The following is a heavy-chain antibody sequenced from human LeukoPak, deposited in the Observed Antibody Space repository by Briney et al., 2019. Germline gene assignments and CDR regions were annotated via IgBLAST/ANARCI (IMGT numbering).Heavy chain of an antibody. D-gene: IGHD3-10*01. V-gene: IGHV3-74*01. J-gene: IGHJ5*02. Sequence: GGSLRLSCSASGIPISSNCMHWVRQAPGQGLVWVSGINNEGSYAVYADSVKGRFTISRDNAKNTLYLQMNTLRADDAAVYYWARGVSANWFDPWGQGTLVIVSS. CDR1: GIPISSNC. CDR3: ARGVSANWFDP. CDR2: INNEGSYA.